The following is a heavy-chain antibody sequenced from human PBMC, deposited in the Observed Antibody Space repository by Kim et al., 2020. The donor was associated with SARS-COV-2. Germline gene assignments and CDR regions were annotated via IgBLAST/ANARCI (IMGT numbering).Heavy chain of an antibody. CDR3: ARFGHSSSFDY. D-gene: IGHD6-13*01. V-gene: IGHV4-34*01. J-gene: IGHJ4*02. CDR1: GGSFSGYY. CDR2: INHSGST. Sequence: SETLSLTCAVYGGSFSGYYWSWIRQPPGKGLEWIGEINHSGSTNYNPSLKSRVTISVDTSKNQFSLKLSSVTAADTAVYYCARFGHSSSFDYWGQGTLVT.